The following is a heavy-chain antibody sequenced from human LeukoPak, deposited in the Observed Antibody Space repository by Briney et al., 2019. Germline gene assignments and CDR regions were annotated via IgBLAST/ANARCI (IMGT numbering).Heavy chain of an antibody. D-gene: IGHD1-7*01. J-gene: IGHJ4*02. CDR3: ARNWNSAFDN. CDR1: GFTFSSFG. Sequence: GGSLRLSCAASGFTFSSFGMHWVRQAQAKGREWVAFIQYDGSNTYYAGSVKGRFTISRDNSKNTLHVQMNSLRPEDTAVYYCARNWNSAFDNWGQGTLVTVSS. CDR2: IQYDGSNT. V-gene: IGHV3-30*02.